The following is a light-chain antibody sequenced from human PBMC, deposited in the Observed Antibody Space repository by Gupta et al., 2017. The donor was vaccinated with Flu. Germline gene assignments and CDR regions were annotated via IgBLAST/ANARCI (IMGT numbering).Light chain of an antibody. Sequence: SALTQPASVSGAPGQSITISCSGNSSDVGGYNCVSWYQQHPDKAPKLLIYEVTNRPAGVSNRFSCSKSGNTASLTISVHQAEDEADYYGASFTSSNTWVFGGGTKLTVL. CDR2: EVT. V-gene: IGLV2-14*01. CDR3: ASFTSSNTWV. J-gene: IGLJ3*02. CDR1: SSDVGGYNC.